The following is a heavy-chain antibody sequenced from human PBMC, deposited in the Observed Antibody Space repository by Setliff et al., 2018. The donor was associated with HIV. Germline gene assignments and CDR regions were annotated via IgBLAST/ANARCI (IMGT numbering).Heavy chain of an antibody. CDR3: ARARITMIGGRLEPYAFDR. D-gene: IGHD3-10*01. CDR2: VHSTGTT. J-gene: IGHJ3*01. V-gene: IGHV4-4*07. CDR1: GGSFSTYY. Sequence: LSLTCTVSGGSFSTYYWSWIRQPAGEGPEYIGRVHSTGTTIYNPSLKSRVTMSVDASKNQLSQKLRSVTAADTAVYYCARARITMIGGRLEPYAFDRWGQGTKVTVSS.